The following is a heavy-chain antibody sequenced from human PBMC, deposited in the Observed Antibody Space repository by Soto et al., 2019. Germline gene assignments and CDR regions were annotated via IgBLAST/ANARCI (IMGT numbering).Heavy chain of an antibody. CDR3: ARECSGGSCYLHYYYYMDA. J-gene: IGHJ6*03. D-gene: IGHD2-15*01. Sequence: GGSLRLSCAASGFTFSDYYMSWIRQAPGKGLEWVSYISSSGSTIYYADSVKGRFTISRDNAKNSLYLQMNSLRAEDTAVYYCARECSGGSCYLHYYYYMDAWGKGTTVTVSS. V-gene: IGHV3-11*01. CDR2: ISSSGSTI. CDR1: GFTFSDYY.